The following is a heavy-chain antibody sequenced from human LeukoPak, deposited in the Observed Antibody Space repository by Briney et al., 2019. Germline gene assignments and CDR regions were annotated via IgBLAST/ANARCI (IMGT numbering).Heavy chain of an antibody. J-gene: IGHJ4*02. CDR3: AKDRETTASGTFDY. Sequence: GGSLRLSCVASGFTFNNYGMHYVRQAPGKGLEWVAVISEDGRHKNYADSVKGRFTISRDNSNNTLYLQMNSLRAEDTGVYYCAKDRETTASGTFDYWGQGTLVTVSS. CDR2: ISEDGRHK. CDR1: GFTFNNYG. D-gene: IGHD6-13*01. V-gene: IGHV3-30*18.